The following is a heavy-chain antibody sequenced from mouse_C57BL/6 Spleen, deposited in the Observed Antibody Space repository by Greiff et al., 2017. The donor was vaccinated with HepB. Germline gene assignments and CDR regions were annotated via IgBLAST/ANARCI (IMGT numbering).Heavy chain of an antibody. Sequence: DVKLQESGPELVKPGASVKMSCKASGYTFTDYNMHWVKQSHGKSLEWIGYINPNNGGTSYNQKFKGKATLTVNKSSSTAYMELRSLTSEDSAVYYCAPYDYDGSLFAYWGQGTLVTVSA. D-gene: IGHD2-4*01. CDR3: APYDYDGSLFAY. V-gene: IGHV1-22*01. CDR2: INPNNGGT. J-gene: IGHJ3*01. CDR1: GYTFTDYN.